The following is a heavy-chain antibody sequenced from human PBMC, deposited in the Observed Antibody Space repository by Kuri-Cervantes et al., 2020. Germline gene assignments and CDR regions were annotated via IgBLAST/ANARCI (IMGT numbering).Heavy chain of an antibody. Sequence: GGSLRLSCAASGFTFSSYGMHWVRQAPGKGLEWVAVIWYDGSNEYYADSVKGRFTISRDNSKNTLYLQMNSLRAEDTAVYYCATGNSGTAGFDYWGQGTLVTVSS. CDR3: ATGNSGTAGFDY. J-gene: IGHJ4*02. V-gene: IGHV3-33*01. CDR1: GFTFSSYG. D-gene: IGHD3-10*01. CDR2: IWYDGSNE.